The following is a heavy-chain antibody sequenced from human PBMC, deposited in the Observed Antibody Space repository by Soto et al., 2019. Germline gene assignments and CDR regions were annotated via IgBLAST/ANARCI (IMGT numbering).Heavy chain of an antibody. J-gene: IGHJ4*02. CDR3: ARAGGLGAVAADY. CDR1: GGSISSGGYS. CDR2: IYHSGST. D-gene: IGHD6-19*01. V-gene: IGHV4-30-2*01. Sequence: QLQLQESGSGLVKPSQTLSLTCAVSGGSISSGGYSWSWIRQPPGKGLEWIGYIYHSGSTYYNPSLESRGPISVDRSKTQFSLKLSSVTAADTAVYYCARAGGLGAVAADYWGQGTLVTVSS.